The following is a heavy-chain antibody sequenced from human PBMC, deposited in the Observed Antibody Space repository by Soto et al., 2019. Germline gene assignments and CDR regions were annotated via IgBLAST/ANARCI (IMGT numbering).Heavy chain of an antibody. V-gene: IGHV3-7*01. CDR3: ARGPRRSSSWALDY. J-gene: IGHJ4*02. CDR2: IKQDGSEK. Sequence: GGSLRLSCAASGFTFSSYWMSWVRQAPGKGLEWVANIKQDGSEKYYVDSVKGRFTISRDNAKNSLYLQMNSLRAEDTAVYYCARGPRRSSSWALDYWGQGTLVTVSS. D-gene: IGHD6-13*01. CDR1: GFTFSSYW.